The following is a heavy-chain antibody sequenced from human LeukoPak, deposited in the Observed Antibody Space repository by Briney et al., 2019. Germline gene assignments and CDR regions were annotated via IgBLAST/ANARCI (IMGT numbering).Heavy chain of an antibody. J-gene: IGHJ4*01. V-gene: IGHV3-23*01. CDR1: GFTFSSYA. Sequence: AGGSLRLSCAASGFTFSSYAVSWVRQAPGKGREWVSAISGSGGGTYYADSVKGRFTISRDNSKNTLYLQMNSLRCEDTAVYHCAKNGGSYYRPFDYWGQGTLVTVSS. D-gene: IGHD1-26*01. CDR2: ISGSGGGT. CDR3: AKNGGSYYRPFDY.